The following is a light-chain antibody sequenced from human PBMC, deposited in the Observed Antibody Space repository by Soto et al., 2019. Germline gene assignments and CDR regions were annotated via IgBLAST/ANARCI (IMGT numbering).Light chain of an antibody. CDR3: SSYTSSSTYV. V-gene: IGLV2-14*01. CDR2: DVS. J-gene: IGLJ1*01. CDR1: SSDVGGYNY. Sequence: QSALTQPASVSGSPGQWITISCTGTSSDVGGYNYVSWYQQHPGKAPKLMIYDVSNRPSGVSNRFSGSTSVNTASLTISGLQAEDEADYYCSSYTSSSTYVFGTGTKVTVL.